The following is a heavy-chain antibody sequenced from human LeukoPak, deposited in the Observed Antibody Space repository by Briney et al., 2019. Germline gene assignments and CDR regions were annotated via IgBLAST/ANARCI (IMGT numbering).Heavy chain of an antibody. CDR1: GYTFTSYY. J-gene: IGHJ4*02. V-gene: IGHV1-46*01. CDR3: ARGGIVVVPAAPPDPFDY. CDR2: INPSGGST. Sequence: GASVKVSCKASGYTFTSYYMHWVRQAPGQGLEWMGIINPSGGSTSYAQKFQGRVTMTRDTSTSTAYMELSSLRSEDTAVYYCARGGIVVVPAAPPDPFDYWGQGTLVTVSS. D-gene: IGHD2-2*01.